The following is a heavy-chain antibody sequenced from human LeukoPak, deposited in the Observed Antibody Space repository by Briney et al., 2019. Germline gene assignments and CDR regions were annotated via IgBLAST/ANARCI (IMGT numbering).Heavy chain of an antibody. CDR2: IKPDGSEK. J-gene: IGHJ4*02. V-gene: IGHV3-7*01. D-gene: IGHD3-10*01. Sequence: PGGSLRLSCAASGFTFSSYWMSWVRQAPGKGLEWVANIKPDGSEKHYVDSVKGRLTIARDNAKNTLYLQMSSLRAEDTAVYYCARDRGPRTGFMVREAYDYWGQGTLVTVSS. CDR3: ARDRGPRTGFMVREAYDY. CDR1: GFTFSSYW.